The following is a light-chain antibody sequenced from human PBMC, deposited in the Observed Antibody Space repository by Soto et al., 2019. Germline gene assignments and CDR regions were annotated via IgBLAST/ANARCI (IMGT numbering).Light chain of an antibody. J-gene: IGKJ1*01. V-gene: IGKV3-15*01. CDR3: QQYNNWPPWT. CDR2: GAS. CDR1: QSVGTK. Sequence: EVVMTQAPATLSVSPGEGATLSCRASQSVGTKLAWYQQKDGQAPRLVIYGASTRATGIPARFSGSGSGTDFTLTITSLQSEDFAVYYGQQYNNWPPWTFGQGTRVEI.